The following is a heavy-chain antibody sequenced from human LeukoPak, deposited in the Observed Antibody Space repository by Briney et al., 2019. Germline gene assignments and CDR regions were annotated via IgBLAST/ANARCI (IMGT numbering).Heavy chain of an antibody. Sequence: GGSLRLSCAASGFTFSTYAMNWVRQAPGKGLEWVSAISGSATGSVTTYYTDSVKGLFTISRDNSKNTLNMKMTSLRAEDTAVYYCAKDLSGSYFYRDVFDKWGQGTKVTVSS. V-gene: IGHV3-23*01. J-gene: IGHJ3*02. D-gene: IGHD1-26*01. CDR2: ISGSATGSVTT. CDR3: AKDLSGSYFYRDVFDK. CDR1: GFTFSTYA.